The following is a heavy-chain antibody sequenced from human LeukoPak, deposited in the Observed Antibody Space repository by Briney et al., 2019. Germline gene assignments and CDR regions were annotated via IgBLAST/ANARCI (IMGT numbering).Heavy chain of an antibody. Sequence: SETLSLTCTVSGGSISSYYWSWIRQPAGKGLEWIGRIYTSGSTNYNPSLKSRVTMSVDTSKNQFSLKLSSVTAADTAVYYCAKVSGTGWYYYYGLDVWGQGTAVTVSS. J-gene: IGHJ6*02. V-gene: IGHV4-4*07. CDR2: IYTSGST. D-gene: IGHD6-19*01. CDR1: GGSISSYY. CDR3: AKVSGTGWYYYYGLDV.